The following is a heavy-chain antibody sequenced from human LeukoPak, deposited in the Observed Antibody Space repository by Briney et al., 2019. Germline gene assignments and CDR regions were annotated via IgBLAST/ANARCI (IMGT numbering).Heavy chain of an antibody. V-gene: IGHV1-8*01. Sequence: ASVRVSCKASGYAFTGYDINWVRQGTGQGLEWMGWMNPNTGDTGYAQTVQGRLTMTRNTSIDTAYMELSGLRSEDTAIYYCTRGSLSGSSRDYWGQGTLVTVSS. CDR3: TRGSLSGSSRDY. CDR1: GYAFTGYD. D-gene: IGHD1-26*01. CDR2: MNPNTGDT. J-gene: IGHJ4*02.